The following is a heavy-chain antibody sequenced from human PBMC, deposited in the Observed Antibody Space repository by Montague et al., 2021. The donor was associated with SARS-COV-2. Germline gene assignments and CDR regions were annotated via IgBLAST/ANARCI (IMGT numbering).Heavy chain of an antibody. CDR3: ARHKSATLPAVY. D-gene: IGHD2-15*01. J-gene: IGHJ4*02. CDR1: GGSISSVY. V-gene: IGHV4-59*08. Sequence: SETLSLTCIVSGGSISSVYWCWCRRPPGKGLEWSGYISDSGSTNYNPPLTRRVSMSVDKTKCQFSLKVNSVTAADTAVYYCARHKSATLPAVYWGQGTLVTVSS. CDR2: ISDSGST.